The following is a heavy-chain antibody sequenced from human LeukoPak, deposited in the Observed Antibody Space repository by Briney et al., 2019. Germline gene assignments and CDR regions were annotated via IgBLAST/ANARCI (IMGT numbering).Heavy chain of an antibody. Sequence: SVTVSFTASGETFSSYAINWVRQAPGQGPEWMGRITPFLGIANYPQKFQGRVTSTADESTTTAYMELSSLRSEDTAVYYWAREACREMGLMWPRLGGQDCRYDQWGQGTLVTVSS. CDR1: GETFSSYA. CDR2: ITPFLGIA. J-gene: IGHJ4*02. V-gene: IGHV1-69*04. D-gene: IGHD3-16*01. CDR3: AREACREMGLMWPRLGGQDCRYDQ.